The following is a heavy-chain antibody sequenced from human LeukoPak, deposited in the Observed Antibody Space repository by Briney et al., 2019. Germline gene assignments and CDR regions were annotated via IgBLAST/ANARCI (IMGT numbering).Heavy chain of an antibody. J-gene: IGHJ5*02. Sequence: ASVKVSCKASGYTFAKFGIAWVRQAPGQGLEWMGWTSPQNGNTKYAQKVQDRVSMDIDTSTSTAYMELRSLRSDDTAVYYCARAAPFDPWGQGTLVTVSS. V-gene: IGHV1-18*01. CDR1: GYTFAKFG. CDR2: TSPQNGNT. CDR3: ARAAPFDP.